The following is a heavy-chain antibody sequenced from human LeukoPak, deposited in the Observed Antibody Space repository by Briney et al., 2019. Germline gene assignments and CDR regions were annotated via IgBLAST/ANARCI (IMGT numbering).Heavy chain of an antibody. CDR1: GGSISSYY. V-gene: IGHV4-59*01. CDR2: IYYSGST. D-gene: IGHD6-19*01. CDR3: ARAVPSPNSRGWPFDY. J-gene: IGHJ4*02. Sequence: SETLSLTCTVSGGSISSYYWSWIRQPPGKGLEWIGYIYYSGSTNYNPSLKSRVTISVDTSKNQFSLKLSSVTAADTAVYYCARAVPSPNSRGWPFDYWGQGTLVTVSS.